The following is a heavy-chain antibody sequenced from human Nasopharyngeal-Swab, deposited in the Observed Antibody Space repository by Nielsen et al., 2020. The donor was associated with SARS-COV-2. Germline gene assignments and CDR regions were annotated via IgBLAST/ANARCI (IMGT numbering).Heavy chain of an antibody. CDR2: IYYNGNT. D-gene: IGHD6-13*01. J-gene: IGHJ4*02. Sequence: WIRQPPGKGLEWIGNIYYNGNTYQNSSLKSRLTISVDKSKNQFSLQLSSVTAADTAVYYCVRSSSWYYFDYWAQGTQVTVSS. CDR3: VRSSSWYYFDY. V-gene: IGHV4-39*01.